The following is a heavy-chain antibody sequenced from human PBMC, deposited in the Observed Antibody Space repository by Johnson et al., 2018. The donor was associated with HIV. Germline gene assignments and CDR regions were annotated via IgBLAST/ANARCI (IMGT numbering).Heavy chain of an antibody. V-gene: IGHV3-30*02. CDR1: GFTFSNYG. D-gene: IGHD3-3*01. CDR2: IRYDGSNK. J-gene: IGHJ3*02. CDR3: AKGPLYDFWSGEAFDI. Sequence: QVQLVESGGGLVQPGGSLRLSCAASGFTFSNYGMHWVRQAPGKGLEWVAFIRYDGSNKYYADSVKGRFTISRDNSKNTLYLQLNRLRTEDTAVFYCAKGPLYDFWSGEAFDIWGQGTMVTVSS.